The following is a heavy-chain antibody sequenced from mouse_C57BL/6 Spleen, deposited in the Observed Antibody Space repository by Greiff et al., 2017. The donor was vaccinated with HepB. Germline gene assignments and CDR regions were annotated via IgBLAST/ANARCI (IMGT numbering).Heavy chain of an antibody. CDR2: ISYDGSN. CDR1: GYSITSGYY. J-gene: IGHJ4*01. Sequence: EVKLQESGPGLVKPSQSLSLTCSVTGYSITSGYYWNWIRQFPGNKLEWMGYISYDGSNNYNPSLKNRISITRDTSKNQFFLKLNSVTTEDTATYYCARGGTGDYWGRGTSVTVSS. V-gene: IGHV3-6*01. CDR3: ARGGTGDY. D-gene: IGHD2-14*01.